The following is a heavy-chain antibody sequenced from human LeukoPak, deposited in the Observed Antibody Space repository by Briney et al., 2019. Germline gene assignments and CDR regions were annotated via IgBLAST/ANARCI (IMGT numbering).Heavy chain of an antibody. CDR1: GYTFTGYY. CDR2: INPNSGGT. Sequence: ASVKLSCKACGYTFTGYYMHWVRQAPGQGLEYMGWINPNSGGTNSVQRFQGRVTMTWDTSISTAYVEVISLTSDDTAVYYCARTNIGLPFDYWGQGTLVTVSS. D-gene: IGHD2-8*01. J-gene: IGHJ4*02. CDR3: ARTNIGLPFDY. V-gene: IGHV1-2*02.